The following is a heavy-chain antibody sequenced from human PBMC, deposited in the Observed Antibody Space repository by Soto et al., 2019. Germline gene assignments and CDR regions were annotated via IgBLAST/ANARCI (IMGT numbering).Heavy chain of an antibody. D-gene: IGHD3-16*01. J-gene: IGHJ4*02. CDR1: GGSVSSGSYY. V-gene: IGHV4-61*01. CDR3: ARGRLGGAQYYFYY. CDR2: IYYSGST. Sequence: QVQLQESGSGLVKPSETLSLTCTVSGGSVSSGSYYWSWIRQPPGKGLEWIGYIYYSGSTNYNTSLKRRVTISVDTSQNQFSLKLSSVTAADTAVYYWARGRLGGAQYYFYYWGQGTLVTVSS.